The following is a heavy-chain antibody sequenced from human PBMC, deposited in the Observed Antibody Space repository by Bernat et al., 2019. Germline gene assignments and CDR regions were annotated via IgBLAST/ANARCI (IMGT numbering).Heavy chain of an antibody. D-gene: IGHD5-18*01. CDR2: IYSGGST. CDR1: GFTVSSYY. CDR3: ARLDVDTTDAFDI. Sequence: EVQLVETGGGLIQPGGSLRLSCAASGFTVSSYYMSWVRQAPGKGLEWVSVIYSGGSTYYADSVKGRFTISRDNSKNTLYLQMNSLRAEDTAVYYCARLDVDTTDAFDIWGQGTMVTVSS. J-gene: IGHJ3*02. V-gene: IGHV3-53*02.